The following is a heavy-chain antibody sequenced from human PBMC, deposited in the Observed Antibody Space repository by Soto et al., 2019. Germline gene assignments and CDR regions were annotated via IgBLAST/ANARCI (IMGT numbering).Heavy chain of an antibody. CDR1: GFTFSSYS. CDR3: ARDTFMVRGALYYYYYMDV. Sequence: GGSLRLSCAASGFTFSSYSMNWVRQAPGKGLEWGSYISSSSSTIYYADSVKGRFTISRDNAKNSLYLQMNSLRAEDTAVYYCARDTFMVRGALYYYYYMDVWGKGTTVTVSS. CDR2: ISSSSSTI. D-gene: IGHD3-10*01. V-gene: IGHV3-48*01. J-gene: IGHJ6*03.